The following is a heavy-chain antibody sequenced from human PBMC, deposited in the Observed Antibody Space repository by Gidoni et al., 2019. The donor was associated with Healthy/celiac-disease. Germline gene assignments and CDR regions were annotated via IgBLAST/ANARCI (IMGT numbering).Heavy chain of an antibody. J-gene: IGHJ4*02. CDR2: MSSSGSTI. CDR3: ARGEVDTAMVHPWYFDY. D-gene: IGHD5-18*01. V-gene: IGHV3-48*03. CDR1: DFTFGTYE. Sequence: EVQLVESGGGLVQSGGSISLSYAASDFTFGTYEMKGFRQAPGNGREWVSYMSSSGSTIYYADSVKGRFTISRDNAKNSLYLQMNSLRAEDTAVYYCARGEVDTAMVHPWYFDYWGQGTLVTVSS.